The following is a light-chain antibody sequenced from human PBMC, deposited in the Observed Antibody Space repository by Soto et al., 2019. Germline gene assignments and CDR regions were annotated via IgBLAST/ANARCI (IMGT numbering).Light chain of an antibody. CDR2: GAS. CDR3: QQYNNWFSIT. CDR1: QSVSGN. Sequence: EIVMTQSPATLSVSPGERATLSCRASQSVSGNLAWYQQKPGQAPRLLIYGASTRANGIPARFSGSGSGAEFTLTISRLQSEDFAVYYCQQYNNWFSITFGQGTRLEIK. J-gene: IGKJ5*01. V-gene: IGKV3-15*01.